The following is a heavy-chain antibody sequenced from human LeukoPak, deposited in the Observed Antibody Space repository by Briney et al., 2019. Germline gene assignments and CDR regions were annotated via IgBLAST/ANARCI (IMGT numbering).Heavy chain of an antibody. V-gene: IGHV7-4-1*02. CDR1: GYTFTSYA. J-gene: IGHJ6*03. CDR3: ARDQYRQQLVDYYYYYMDV. Sequence: ASVKLSCKASGYTFTSYAMNWVRQAPGQGLEWMGWINTNTGNPTYAQGFTGRFVFSLDTSVSTAYLQISSLKAEDTAVYYCARDQYRQQLVDYYYYYMDVWGKGTTVTVSS. D-gene: IGHD6-13*01. CDR2: INTNTGNP.